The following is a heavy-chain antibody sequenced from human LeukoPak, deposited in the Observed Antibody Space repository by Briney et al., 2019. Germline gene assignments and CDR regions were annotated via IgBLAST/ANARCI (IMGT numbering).Heavy chain of an antibody. CDR2: INPNSGGT. J-gene: IGHJ4*02. Sequence: ASVKVSCKASGYTFTGYYMHWVRQAPGQGLEWMGWINPNSGGTNYAQKFQGRVTMTRDTSISTAYMELSRLRSDDTAVYYCARSFKYHKAMVRFGYWGQGTLVTVSS. CDR3: ARSFKYHKAMVRFGY. CDR1: GYTFTGYY. D-gene: IGHD5-18*01. V-gene: IGHV1-2*02.